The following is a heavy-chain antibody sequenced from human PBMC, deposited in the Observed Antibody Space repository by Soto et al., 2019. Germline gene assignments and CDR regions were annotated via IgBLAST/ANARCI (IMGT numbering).Heavy chain of an antibody. CDR3: AKDHPFQPGDLGAAFDY. CDR1: GFTFSSCT. D-gene: IGHD7-27*01. Sequence: QVQLVESGGGVVQPGRSLRLSCVASGFTFSSCTMQWVRQAPGRGLEWVAVISNDGSKTHFADSVKGRFSISRDNSKNTLHLQMDSLRAEDTAVYHCAKDHPFQPGDLGAAFDYWGQGTRVTVSS. J-gene: IGHJ4*02. V-gene: IGHV3-30-3*02. CDR2: ISNDGSKT.